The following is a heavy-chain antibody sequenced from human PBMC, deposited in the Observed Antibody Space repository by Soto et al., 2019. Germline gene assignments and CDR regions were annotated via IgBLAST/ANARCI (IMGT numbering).Heavy chain of an antibody. J-gene: IGHJ6*03. CDR3: ARGPYYDFWSGGNYYYYYMDV. V-gene: IGHV3-21*01. CDR1: GFTFSSYS. CDR2: ISSSSSYI. D-gene: IGHD3-3*01. Sequence: GGSLRLSCAASGFTFSSYSMNWVRQAPGKGLEWVSSISSSSSYIYYADSVKGRFTISRDNAKNSLHLQMNSLRAEDTAVYYCARGPYYDFWSGGNYYYYYMDVWGKGTTVTVSS.